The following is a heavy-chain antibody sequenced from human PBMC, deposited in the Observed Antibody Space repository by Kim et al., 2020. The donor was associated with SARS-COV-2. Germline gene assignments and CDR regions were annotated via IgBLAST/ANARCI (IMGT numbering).Heavy chain of an antibody. CDR2: ISWNSGSI. J-gene: IGHJ3*02. D-gene: IGHD2-2*01. Sequence: GGSLRLSCAASGFTFDDYAMHWVRQAPGKGLEWVSGISWNSGSIGYADSVKGRFTISRDNAKNSLYLQMNSLRAEDTALYYCAKQASQQLLYAFDIWGQGTMVTVSS. V-gene: IGHV3-9*01. CDR3: AKQASQQLLYAFDI. CDR1: GFTFDDYA.